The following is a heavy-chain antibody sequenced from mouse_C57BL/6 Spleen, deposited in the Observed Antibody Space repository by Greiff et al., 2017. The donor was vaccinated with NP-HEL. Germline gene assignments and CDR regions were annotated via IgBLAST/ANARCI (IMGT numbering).Heavy chain of an antibody. D-gene: IGHD1-1*02. J-gene: IGHJ4*01. CDR2: IDPSDSYT. CDR1: GYTFTSYW. V-gene: IGHV1-69*01. CDR3: ARLGYGAYYAMDY. Sequence: QVQLQQPGAELVMPGASVKLSCKASGYTFTSYWMHWVKQRPGQGLEWIGEIDPSDSYTNYNQKFKGKSTLTVDKSSSTAYMQLSSLTSEDSAVYYCARLGYGAYYAMDYWGQGTSVTVSS.